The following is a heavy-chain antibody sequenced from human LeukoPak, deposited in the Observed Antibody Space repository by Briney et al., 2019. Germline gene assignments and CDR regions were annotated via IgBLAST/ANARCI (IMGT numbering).Heavy chain of an antibody. V-gene: IGHV1-2*02. CDR1: GYTFTVYY. Sequence: ASVRLSREFSGYTFTVYYMHWVRRAPGQGLEWMGRINPNSGCTNYAHKIQGRVTMTRETSNSTANMELSNLRSDDTAMYYCARSYSGFGYALHDYWGQGTLVTVSS. J-gene: IGHJ4*02. D-gene: IGHD5-12*01. CDR3: ARSYSGFGYALHDY. CDR2: INPNSGCT.